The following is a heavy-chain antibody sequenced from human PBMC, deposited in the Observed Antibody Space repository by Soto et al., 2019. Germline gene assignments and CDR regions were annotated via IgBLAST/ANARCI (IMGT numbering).Heavy chain of an antibody. V-gene: IGHV2-26*01. CDR1: GFSLTNGRMG. Sequence: PTLVNPTETLTLTCSVSGFSLTNGRMGVSWIRQPPGKALEWLAHFFSDAERSYSTSMQSRLNMYKDSSGSQVVLTMTNMAPADTATYFCARMDGDYNYYGLDVWGHGIAVTVSS. CDR2: FFSDAER. CDR3: ARMDGDYNYYGLDV. D-gene: IGHD4-17*01. J-gene: IGHJ6*02.